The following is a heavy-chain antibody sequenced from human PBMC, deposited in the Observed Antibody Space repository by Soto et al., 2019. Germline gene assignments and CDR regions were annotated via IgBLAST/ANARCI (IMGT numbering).Heavy chain of an antibody. J-gene: IGHJ4*02. CDR2: ISHDGSKK. V-gene: IGHV3-30*18. CDR1: GFSFSTYG. D-gene: IGHD2-21*01. CDR3: AKDMVGACNNVDCHIVEF. Sequence: QVQLMESGGDVSQPGGSLRLSCAASGFSFSTYGIHWVRQAPGKGLECVALISHDGSKKQCAESVKGRLTISRDNAKNTVQMHMSILRNSDEAIYYWAKDMVGACNNVDCHIVEFWGEVTQVT.